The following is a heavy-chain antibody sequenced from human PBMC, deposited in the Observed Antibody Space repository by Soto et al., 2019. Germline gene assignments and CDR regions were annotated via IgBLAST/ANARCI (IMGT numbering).Heavy chain of an antibody. CDR1: GYSFTSYW. D-gene: IGHD6-13*01. V-gene: IGHV5-51*01. CDR2: IYPGDSDT. Sequence: RGESLKISCKGSGYSFTSYWIGWVRQMPGKGLEWMGIIYPGDSDTRYSPSFQGQVTISADKSISTAYLQWSSLKASDTAMYYCARSIAAAGTFAYYYYGMDVWGQGTTVTVSS. CDR3: ARSIAAAGTFAYYYYGMDV. J-gene: IGHJ6*02.